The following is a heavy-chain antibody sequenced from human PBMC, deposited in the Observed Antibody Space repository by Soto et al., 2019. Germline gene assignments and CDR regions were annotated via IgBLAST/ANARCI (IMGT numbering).Heavy chain of an antibody. V-gene: IGHV1-69*13. CDR3: ARGVDYYDSSGYYYFDY. CDR2: IIPIFGTA. CDR1: GGTFSSYA. J-gene: IGHJ4*02. Sequence: ASVKVSCKASGGTFSSYAISWVRQAPGQGLEWMGGIIPIFGTANYAQKFQGRVTITADESTGTAYMELSSLRSEDTAVYYCARGVDYYDSSGYYYFDYWGQGTLVTVSS. D-gene: IGHD3-22*01.